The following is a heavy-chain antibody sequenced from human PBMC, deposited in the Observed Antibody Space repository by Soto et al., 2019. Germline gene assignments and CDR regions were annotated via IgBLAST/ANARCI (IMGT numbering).Heavy chain of an antibody. Sequence: SVKVSCKASGGTFSSYTISWVRQAPGQGLEWMGGIIPIFGTANYAQKFQGRVTITADESTSTAYMELSSLRSEDTAVYYCAKALDTAGLYYYYYGMDVWGQGTTVTVSS. J-gene: IGHJ6*02. CDR2: IIPIFGTA. CDR3: AKALDTAGLYYYYYGMDV. V-gene: IGHV1-69*13. D-gene: IGHD5-18*01. CDR1: GGTFSSYT.